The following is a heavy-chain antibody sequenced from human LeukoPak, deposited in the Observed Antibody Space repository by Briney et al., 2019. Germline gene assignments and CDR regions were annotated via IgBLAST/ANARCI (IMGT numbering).Heavy chain of an antibody. D-gene: IGHD3-10*01. Sequence: GASVKVSCKASGGTFSNYAINWVRQAPGQGLEWMGGIFPIFGTANFAQKFQGRVTITTDESTSTAYMELSSLRSEDTAVYYCARGNYWSELDDWGQGTLVTVSS. J-gene: IGHJ4*02. CDR1: GGTFSNYA. V-gene: IGHV1-69*05. CDR2: IFPIFGTA. CDR3: ARGNYWSELDD.